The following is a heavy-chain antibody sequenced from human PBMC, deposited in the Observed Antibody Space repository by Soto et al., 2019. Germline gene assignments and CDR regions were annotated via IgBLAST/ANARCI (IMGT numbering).Heavy chain of an antibody. CDR1: GGSIRSGENY. CDR3: ARDPARGGGSYLGYFDY. CDR2: IYYRGST. J-gene: IGHJ4*02. D-gene: IGHD1-26*01. V-gene: IGHV4-30-4*01. Sequence: PSETLSLTCTVSGGSIRSGENYWSWIRQTPGKGLEWIGYIYYRGSTYYNQSLKSRVTISVDTSMNQFSLTLTSVTAADTAVYYCARDPARGGGSYLGYFDYWGQGTPVTVSS.